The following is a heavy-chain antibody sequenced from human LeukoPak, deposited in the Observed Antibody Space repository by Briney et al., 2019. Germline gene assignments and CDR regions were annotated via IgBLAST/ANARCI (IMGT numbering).Heavy chain of an antibody. CDR3: AREGDYSNYGVDY. CDR1: GGSISSGGYY. V-gene: IGHV4-30-2*01. D-gene: IGHD4-11*01. CDR2: IYHSGST. J-gene: IGHJ4*02. Sequence: SQTLSLTCTVSGGSISSGGYYWSWIRQPPGKGLEWIGYIYHSGSTYYNPSLKSRVTISVDRSKNQFSLKLSSVTAADTAVYYCAREGDYSNYGVDYWGQGTLVTVSS.